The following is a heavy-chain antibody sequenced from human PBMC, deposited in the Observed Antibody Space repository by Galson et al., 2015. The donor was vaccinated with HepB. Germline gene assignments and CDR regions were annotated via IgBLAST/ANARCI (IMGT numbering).Heavy chain of an antibody. D-gene: IGHD3/OR15-3a*01. CDR2: IGGGGSST. V-gene: IGHV3-23*01. Sequence: SLRLSCAASGFIFSIYAMSWVRQAPGKGLEWVSGIGGGGSSTYYADSVKGRFTVSRDNSKNMVYLQMNSLRSEDTAVYYCVRGLNGLDCWGQGTLVTVSS. CDR1: GFIFSIYA. CDR3: VRGLNGLDC. J-gene: IGHJ4*02.